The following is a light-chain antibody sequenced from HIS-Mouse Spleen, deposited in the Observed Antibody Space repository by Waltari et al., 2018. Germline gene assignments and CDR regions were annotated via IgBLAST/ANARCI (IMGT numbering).Light chain of an antibody. Sequence: EIVMTQSPATLSVSPGERATLSCRASQSVSSNLAWYQQKPGQAPRPLIYGASTKATGIPARFSGSGAGKEFTLTISSLQSEDFAVYYCQQYNNWPPVTFGGGNKVEIK. CDR1: QSVSSN. V-gene: IGKV3-15*01. J-gene: IGKJ4*01. CDR2: GAS. CDR3: QQYNNWPPVT.